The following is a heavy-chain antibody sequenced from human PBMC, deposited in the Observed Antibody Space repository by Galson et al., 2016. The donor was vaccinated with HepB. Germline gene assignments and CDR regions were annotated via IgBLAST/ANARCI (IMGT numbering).Heavy chain of an antibody. J-gene: IGHJ4*02. V-gene: IGHV3-23*01. CDR2: IVGSGGTT. D-gene: IGHD5-18*01. Sequence: SLRLSCAASGFTFSSYVVSWVRQAPGQGLEWVSGIVGSGGTTYYAESVQGRFIVSRDNSKNILHLQMDSLRVEDTAIYYCASQQLWPSFDYWGQGILVTVAS. CDR3: ASQQLWPSFDY. CDR1: GFTFSSYV.